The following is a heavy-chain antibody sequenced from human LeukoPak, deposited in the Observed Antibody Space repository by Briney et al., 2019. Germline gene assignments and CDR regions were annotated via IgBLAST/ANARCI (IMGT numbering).Heavy chain of an antibody. CDR2: LDESGRP. V-gene: IGHV4-39*07. CDR1: GASIRSADHR. Sequence: PSETLSLTCSVSGASIRSADHRWAWVRQPPGKGLEFIGSLDESGRPYYNRPLKSRVSISGDTSGKQFSLNLTSVTAADTAVYFCARDLGGYPFFMDVWGRGTTVIVSS. CDR3: ARDLGGYPFFMDV. J-gene: IGHJ6*03. D-gene: IGHD2-15*01.